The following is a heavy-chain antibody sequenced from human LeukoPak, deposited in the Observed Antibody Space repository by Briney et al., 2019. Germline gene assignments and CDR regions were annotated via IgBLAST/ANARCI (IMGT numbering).Heavy chain of an antibody. J-gene: IGHJ6*03. CDR2: IKQDGSEK. V-gene: IGHV3-7*01. CDR3: ARVYYYYYYMDV. Sequence: PGGSLRLSCAASGFTVSSNYMSWVRQAPGKGLEWVANIKQDGSEKYYVDSVKGRFTISRDNAKNSLYLQMNSLRAEDTAVYYCARVYYYYYYMDVWGKGTTVTVSS. CDR1: GFTVSSNY.